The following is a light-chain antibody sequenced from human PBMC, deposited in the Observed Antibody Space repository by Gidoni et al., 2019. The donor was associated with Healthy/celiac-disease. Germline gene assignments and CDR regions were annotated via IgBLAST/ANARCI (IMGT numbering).Light chain of an antibody. J-gene: IGKJ4*01. CDR3: QQYYSTLR. CDR1: QSVLYSSNNKNY. V-gene: IGKV4-1*01. CDR2: WAS. Sequence: DIVMTQSPDSLAVSLGERATINCKSSQSVLYSSNNKNYLAWYQQKPGQPPKLLIYWASTRESGVPDRFSGSGSGTDFTLTISSLQAEDVAVYYCQQYYSTLRFGGXTKVEIK.